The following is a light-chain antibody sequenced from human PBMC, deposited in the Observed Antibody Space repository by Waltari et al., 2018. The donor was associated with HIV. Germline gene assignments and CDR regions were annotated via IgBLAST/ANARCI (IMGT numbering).Light chain of an antibody. V-gene: IGKV4-1*01. Sequence: DVVMTQSPDDIVGSLGERVTINCKSSQSILSNSNKKNYLAWYQQRQGQPPKLLVYWASTRESGVPARFSGSGSGTDFTLTITNLQAEDAAIYYCQQYYRTPPAFGQGTKVEI. CDR3: QQYYRTPPA. CDR1: QSILSNSNKKNY. J-gene: IGKJ1*01. CDR2: WAS.